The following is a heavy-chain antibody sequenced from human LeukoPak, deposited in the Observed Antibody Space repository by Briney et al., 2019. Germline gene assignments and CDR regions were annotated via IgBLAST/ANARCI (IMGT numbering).Heavy chain of an antibody. CDR3: AREDLWY. J-gene: IGHJ4*02. V-gene: IGHV3-48*02. Sequence: GGSLRLSCAASGFTFSSYSMNWVRQAPGKGLEWVSYISSSSTIYYADSVKGRFTISRDNAKNSLYLQMNSLRDEDTAVYYCAREDLWYWGQGTLVTVSS. CDR2: ISSSSTI. D-gene: IGHD3-10*01. CDR1: GFTFSSYS.